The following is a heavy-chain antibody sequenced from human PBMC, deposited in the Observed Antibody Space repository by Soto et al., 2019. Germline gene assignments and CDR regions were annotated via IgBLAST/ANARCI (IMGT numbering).Heavy chain of an antibody. CDR3: AREKTSYVMDV. CDR1: GYTFTSYD. Sequence: QVQLVQSGAEVKKPGASVKVSCKASGYTFTSYDINWVRQATGQGLEWMGWMNPNSGNTGYAQKLQSRVTITMNTSISTTYLELSSMRSEETAVYYCAREKTSYVMDVWCQGTTVTVSS. V-gene: IGHV1-8*01. CDR2: MNPNSGNT. J-gene: IGHJ6*02.